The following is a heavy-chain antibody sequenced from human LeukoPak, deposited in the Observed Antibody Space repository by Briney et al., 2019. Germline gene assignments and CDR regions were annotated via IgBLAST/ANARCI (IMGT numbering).Heavy chain of an antibody. D-gene: IGHD2-8*01. CDR3: AKDRRGYCTNGICYEGSHAFDI. CDR1: GFIFSNAW. J-gene: IGHJ3*02. CDR2: IKTKADGATT. Sequence: GGSLRLSCAASGFIFSNAWMSWVRQAPGKGLEWVGRIKTKADGATTDYAAPVKGRFTISRDDSKNTLYLQMNSLRVEDTAVYYCAKDRRGYCTNGICYEGSHAFDIWGQGTMVTVSS. V-gene: IGHV3-15*01.